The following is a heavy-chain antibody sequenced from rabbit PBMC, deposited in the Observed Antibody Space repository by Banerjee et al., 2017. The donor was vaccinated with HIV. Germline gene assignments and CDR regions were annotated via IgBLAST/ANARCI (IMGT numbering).Heavy chain of an antibody. CDR2: INTYSGNG. V-gene: IGHV1S45*01. CDR3: ARRDTGSRHSPFTL. J-gene: IGHJ4*01. CDR1: GFSFSNKYV. D-gene: IGHD1-1*01. Sequence: QEQLVESGGGLVKPEGSLTLTCTASGFSFSNKYVMCWVRQAPGKGLEWIACINTYSGNGVYASWAKGRFTISKTSSTTVTLQMTSLTAADTATYFCARRDTGSRHSPFTLWGPGTLVPAS.